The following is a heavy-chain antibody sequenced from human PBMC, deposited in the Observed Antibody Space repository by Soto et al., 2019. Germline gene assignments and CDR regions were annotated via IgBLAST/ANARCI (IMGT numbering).Heavy chain of an antibody. V-gene: IGHV4-59*08. CDR1: GDSVSSYK. Sequence: QVQLQESGPGLVKPSETLSLTCTVSGDSVSSYKWSWIRQTPGKGLEWIGYIDNTGGTSYNPSLRSRVTRSVDTSTKKFTLRLNSVTAADTAVYNGVRQGFGTLHGLVDVWGQGTTVSVSS. D-gene: IGHD3-10*01. CDR3: VRQGFGTLHGLVDV. CDR2: IDNTGGT. J-gene: IGHJ6*02.